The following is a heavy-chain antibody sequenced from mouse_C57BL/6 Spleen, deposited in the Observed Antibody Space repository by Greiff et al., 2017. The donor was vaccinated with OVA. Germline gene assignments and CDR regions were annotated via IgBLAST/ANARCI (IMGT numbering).Heavy chain of an antibody. CDR2: IYPGSGST. CDR3: ARPHYGYDGGTWFAY. CDR1: GYTFTSYW. V-gene: IGHV1-55*01. D-gene: IGHD2-2*01. Sequence: QVQLQQPGAELVKPGASVKMSCKASGYTFTSYWITWVKQRPGQGLEWIGDIYPGSGSTNYNEKFKSKATLTVDTSSSTAYMQLSSLTSEDSAVYYCARPHYGYDGGTWFAYWGQGTLVTVSA. J-gene: IGHJ3*01.